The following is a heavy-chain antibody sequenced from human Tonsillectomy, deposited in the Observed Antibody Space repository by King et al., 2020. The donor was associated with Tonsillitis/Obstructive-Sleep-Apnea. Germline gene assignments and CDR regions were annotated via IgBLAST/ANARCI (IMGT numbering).Heavy chain of an antibody. CDR1: GFTFKNYP. J-gene: IGHJ4*02. V-gene: IGHV3-30*01. D-gene: IGHD2-21*01. Sequence: VQLVESGGGVVQPGGSLRLACAASGFTFKNYPIHWVRQAPGKGLDCVAIISYDGRYKVYADSLKGRFTISRDDSKKRVFLQMDSLRGEETAVYYCASRRQENVTVMRDYWGQGTLVTVSS. CDR2: ISYDGRYK. CDR3: ASRRQENVTVMRDY.